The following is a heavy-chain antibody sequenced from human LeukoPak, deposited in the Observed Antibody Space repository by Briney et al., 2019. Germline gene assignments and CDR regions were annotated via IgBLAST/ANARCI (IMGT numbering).Heavy chain of an antibody. CDR1: GYTFTSYD. D-gene: IGHD3-3*01. CDR2: MNPNSGNT. J-gene: IGHJ4*02. CDR3: ARGASTYDFWSGYRL. Sequence: ASVKVSCKASGYTFTSYDINWVRQATGQGLEWMGWMNPNSGNTGYAQKFQGRVTMTRNTSISTAYMELSSLRSEDTAVYYCARGASTYDFWSGYRLWGQGTLVTVSS. V-gene: IGHV1-8*01.